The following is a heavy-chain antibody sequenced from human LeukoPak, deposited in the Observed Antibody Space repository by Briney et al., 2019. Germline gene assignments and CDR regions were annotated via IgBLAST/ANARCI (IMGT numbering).Heavy chain of an antibody. Sequence: PGGSLRLSCAASGFTFSSYSMNWVRQAPGKGLEWVSSISSSSSYIYYADSVKGRFTISRDNAKNSLYLQMNSRRAEDTAVYYCAREEGLGDRLVINPAVDYWGQGTLVTVSS. J-gene: IGHJ4*02. CDR3: AREEGLGDRLVINPAVDY. D-gene: IGHD3-9*01. CDR2: ISSSSSYI. CDR1: GFTFSSYS. V-gene: IGHV3-21*01.